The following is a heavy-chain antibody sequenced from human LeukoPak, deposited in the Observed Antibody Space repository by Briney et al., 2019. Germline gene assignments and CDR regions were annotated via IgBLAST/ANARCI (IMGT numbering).Heavy chain of an antibody. CDR1: GFTFSSYA. J-gene: IGHJ3*02. CDR3: ARTDRTGALGRFRMRSDAFDI. Sequence: PGGSLRLSCAASGFTFSSYAMSWVRQAPGKGLEWVSAISGSGGSTYSADSVKGRFTISRDNSKNTLYLQMDSLRVEDTAVYYCARTDRTGALGRFRMRSDAFDIWGQGTMVTVSS. CDR2: ISGSGGST. D-gene: IGHD3-3*01. V-gene: IGHV3-23*01.